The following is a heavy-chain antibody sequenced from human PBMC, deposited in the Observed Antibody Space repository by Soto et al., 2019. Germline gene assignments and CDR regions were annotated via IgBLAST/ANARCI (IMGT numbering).Heavy chain of an antibody. CDR1: GGTFSSYT. V-gene: IGHV1-69*04. Sequence: GASVKVSCKASGGTFSSYTISWVRQAPGQGLEWMGRIIPILGIANYAQKFQGRVTITADKSTSTAYMELSSLRSEDTAVYYCARDIGYCSSTSCYNYMDVWGKGTTVTVSS. J-gene: IGHJ6*03. CDR2: IIPILGIA. CDR3: ARDIGYCSSTSCYNYMDV. D-gene: IGHD2-2*02.